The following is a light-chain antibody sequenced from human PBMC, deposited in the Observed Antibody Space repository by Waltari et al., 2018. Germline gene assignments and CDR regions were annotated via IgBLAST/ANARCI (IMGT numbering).Light chain of an antibody. CDR1: QNLLYNSDNKNY. V-gene: IGKV4-1*01. Sequence: DIVMTQSPDSLAVSLGERVTIHCRSSQNLLYNSDNKNYLAWFQQKPGQPPKLLIHWASTRESGVPDRFSGSGSGTEFTLTISSLQAADVAVYYCQQCYSTPYTFGQGTKLEIK. CDR2: WAS. J-gene: IGKJ2*01. CDR3: QQCYSTPYT.